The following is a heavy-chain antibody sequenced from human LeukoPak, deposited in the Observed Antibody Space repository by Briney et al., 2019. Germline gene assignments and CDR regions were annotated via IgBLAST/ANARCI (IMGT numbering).Heavy chain of an antibody. D-gene: IGHD3-22*01. V-gene: IGHV3-48*04. CDR1: GFTFSSYG. Sequence: GGSLRLSCAASGFTFSSYGMNWVRQAPGKGLEWVSYISSSSSSIYYADSVKGRFTISRDNAKNSLYLQMNSLRAADTAVYYCATPHPYYDSSGYYYVGGFDYWGQGTLVTVSA. CDR3: ATPHPYYDSSGYYYVGGFDY. CDR2: ISSSSSSI. J-gene: IGHJ4*02.